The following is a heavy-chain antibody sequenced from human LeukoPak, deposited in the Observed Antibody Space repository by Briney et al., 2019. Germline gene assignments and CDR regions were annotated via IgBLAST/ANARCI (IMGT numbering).Heavy chain of an antibody. Sequence: GGSLRLSCAASGFTFSSYWMSWVRQAPGKGLEWVANIKQDGSEKYYVDSVKGRFTISRDNAKNSLYLQMNSLRAEDTAVYYCASICSGGSCYEWYAFDIWGQGTMVTVSS. J-gene: IGHJ3*02. V-gene: IGHV3-7*01. D-gene: IGHD2-15*01. CDR3: ASICSGGSCYEWYAFDI. CDR2: IKQDGSEK. CDR1: GFTFSSYW.